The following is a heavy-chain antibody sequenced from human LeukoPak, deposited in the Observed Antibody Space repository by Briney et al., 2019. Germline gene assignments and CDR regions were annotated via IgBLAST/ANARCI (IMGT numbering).Heavy chain of an antibody. J-gene: IGHJ4*02. CDR1: GFTFSSYS. CDR2: ISSSSSYI. CDR3: ARAPNYDSSGFPFDY. D-gene: IGHD3-22*01. V-gene: IGHV3-21*01. Sequence: PGGSLRLSCAASGFTFSSYSMNWVRQAPGKGLEWVSSISSSSSYIYYADSVKGRFTISRDNAKNSLYLQMNSLRAEDTAVYYCARAPNYDSSGFPFDYWGQGTLVTVSS.